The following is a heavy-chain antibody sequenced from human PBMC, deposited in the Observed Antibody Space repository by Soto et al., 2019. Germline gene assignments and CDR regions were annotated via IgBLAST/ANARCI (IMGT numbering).Heavy chain of an antibody. CDR1: GGSISSGGYY. D-gene: IGHD5-18*01. Sequence: NPSETLSLTCTVSGGSISSGGYYWSWIRQHPGKGLEWIGYIYYSGSTYYNPSLKSRVTISVDTSKNQFSLKLSSVTAADTAVYYCARETRGYSYGVDYWGQGTLVTVSS. CDR2: IYYSGST. CDR3: ARETRGYSYGVDY. V-gene: IGHV4-31*03. J-gene: IGHJ4*02.